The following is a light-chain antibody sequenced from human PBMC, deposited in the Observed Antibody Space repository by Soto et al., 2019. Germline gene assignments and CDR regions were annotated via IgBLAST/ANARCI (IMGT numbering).Light chain of an antibody. CDR1: SSDVGGYNY. CDR3: SSYTSSSTLEV. Sequence: QSVLTQPASVYGSPGQSITISCNGTSSDVGGYNYVSWYQQHPGKAPKLMIYDVSNRPSGVSNRFSGSKSGNTASLTISGLQAEDEADYYCSSYTSSSTLEVFGTGTKVTVL. J-gene: IGLJ1*01. V-gene: IGLV2-14*01. CDR2: DVS.